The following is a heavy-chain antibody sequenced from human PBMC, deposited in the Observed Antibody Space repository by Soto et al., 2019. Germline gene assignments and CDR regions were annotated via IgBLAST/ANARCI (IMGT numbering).Heavy chain of an antibody. J-gene: IGHJ4*02. Sequence: GESLKISCKSSGYSFTSYWIGWVRQMPGKSMEWMGIIYPGDSNTRYSPSFQGQVTISADKSINTAYLQWSSLKASDNAMYYCARLVVTAMSSYYFDYWGLGTLVTVSS. CDR1: GYSFTSYW. CDR2: IYPGDSNT. CDR3: ARLVVTAMSSYYFDY. D-gene: IGHD2-21*02. V-gene: IGHV5-51*01.